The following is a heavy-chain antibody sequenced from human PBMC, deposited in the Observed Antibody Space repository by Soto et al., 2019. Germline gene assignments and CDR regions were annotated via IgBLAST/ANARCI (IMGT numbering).Heavy chain of an antibody. J-gene: IGHJ4*02. CDR2: ISYDGSDK. CDR3: AKNPESYAWGLEGYCDY. V-gene: IGHV3-30*18. CDR1: GFTFSSYG. D-gene: IGHD3-16*01. Sequence: QVQLVESGGGVVQPGRSLRVSCAASGFTFSSYGMNWVRQAPGKGLEWVAIISYDGSDKYYADSVKGRFTIPRDNSKNTLYLQMNSLRGEDTAVYYCAKNPESYAWGLEGYCDYWGQGTQVTVSS.